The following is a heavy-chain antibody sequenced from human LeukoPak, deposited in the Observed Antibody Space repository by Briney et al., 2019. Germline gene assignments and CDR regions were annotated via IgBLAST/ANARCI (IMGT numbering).Heavy chain of an antibody. CDR2: ISGSGGST. Sequence: GESLKISCTVSGFIFRNYVMSWVRQAPGKGLEWVSAISGSGGSTYYADSVKGRFTISRDNSKNTLYLQMNSLRAEDTAVYYCAKGVSSGWSYYYYYMDVWGKGTTVTVSS. CDR1: GFIFRNYV. J-gene: IGHJ6*03. D-gene: IGHD6-19*01. V-gene: IGHV3-23*01. CDR3: AKGVSSGWSYYYYYMDV.